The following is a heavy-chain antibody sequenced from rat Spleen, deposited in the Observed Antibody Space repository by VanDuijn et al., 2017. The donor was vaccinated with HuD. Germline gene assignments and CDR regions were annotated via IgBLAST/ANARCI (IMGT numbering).Heavy chain of an antibody. CDR2: ISPSGGST. CDR3: ARHNYGSYYFDY. J-gene: IGHJ2*01. Sequence: EVQLVESGGGLVQPGRSLKLSCAASGFTFSNYDIAWVRQAPTKGLEWVASISPSGGSTYYRDSVKGRFTVSRDNAKNTQYLQMDSLRSEDTATYYCARHNYGSYYFDYWGQGVMVTVSS. CDR1: GFTFSNYD. D-gene: IGHD1-3*01. V-gene: IGHV5S13*01.